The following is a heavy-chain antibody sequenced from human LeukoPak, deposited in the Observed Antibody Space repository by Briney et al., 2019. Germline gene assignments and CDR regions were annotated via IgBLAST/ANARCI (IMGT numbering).Heavy chain of an antibody. V-gene: IGHV4-34*01. CDR2: INHSGST. J-gene: IGHJ6*04. D-gene: IGHD3-16*01. Sequence: PSETLSLTCAVYGGSFSGYYWSWIRQPPGKGLEWIGEINHSGSTNYNPSLKSRVTILVDTSKNQFSLKLSSVTAADTAVYYCAELGIIGGVWGKGTTVTISS. CDR3: AELGIIGGV. CDR1: GGSFSGYY.